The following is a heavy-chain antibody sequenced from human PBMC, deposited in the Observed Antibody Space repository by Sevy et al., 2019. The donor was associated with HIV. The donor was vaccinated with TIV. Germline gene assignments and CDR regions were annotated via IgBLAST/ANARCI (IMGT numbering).Heavy chain of an antibody. Sequence: GGSLRLSCAASGFTFSDYYMSWIRQAPWKGLEWVSYISGSSSTRYYADSVKGRFTISRDNAENSLYLQMNSLRAEDTAVYYCARDGEYSSSSDYYYYGMDVWGQGTTVTVSS. V-gene: IGHV3-11*01. CDR3: ARDGEYSSSSDYYYYGMDV. D-gene: IGHD6-6*01. J-gene: IGHJ6*02. CDR1: GFTFSDYY. CDR2: ISGSSSTR.